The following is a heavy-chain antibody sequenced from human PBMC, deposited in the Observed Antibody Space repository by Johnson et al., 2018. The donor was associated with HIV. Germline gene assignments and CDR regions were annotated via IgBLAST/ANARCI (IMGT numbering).Heavy chain of an antibody. V-gene: IGHV3-20*04. CDR2: INWNGGST. CDR1: GFTFSNAW. J-gene: IGHJ3*02. CDR3: AKIGRDGFEI. Sequence: VQLVESGGGLVKPGGSLRLSCAASGFTFSNAWMSWVRQAPGKGLEWVSGINWNGGSTGYADSVKGRFTASRDNSRNTLYLQMHSLRPDDTAVYYCAKIGRDGFEIWGQGTSVTVSS.